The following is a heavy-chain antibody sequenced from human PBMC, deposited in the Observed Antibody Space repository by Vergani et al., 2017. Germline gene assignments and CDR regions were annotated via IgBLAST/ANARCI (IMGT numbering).Heavy chain of an antibody. J-gene: IGHJ4*02. V-gene: IGHV3-33*01. Sequence: QVQLVESGGGVVQPGRSLRLSCAASGFTFSSYGMHWVRPAPGKGLEWVAVIWYDGSNKYDADSVKGRFTISRDNSKNTLFLQMNSLRAEDTAVYYCARDPGSVYFPAAFDCWGQGTLVTVSS. CDR3: ARDPGSVYFPAAFDC. D-gene: IGHD6-25*01. CDR1: GFTFSSYG. CDR2: IWYDGSNK.